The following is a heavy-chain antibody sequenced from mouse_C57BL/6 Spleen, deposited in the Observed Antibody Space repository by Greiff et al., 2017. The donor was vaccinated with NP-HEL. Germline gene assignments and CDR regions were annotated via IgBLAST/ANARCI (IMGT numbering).Heavy chain of an antibody. Sequence: QVQPQQPGAELVRPGTSVKLSCKASGYTFTSYWMHWVKQRPGQGLEWIGVIDPSDSYTNYNQKFKGKATLTVDTSSSTAYMQLSSLTSEDSAVYYCARGATTVEDYWGQGTSVTVSS. V-gene: IGHV1-59*01. J-gene: IGHJ4*01. CDR3: ARGATTVEDY. CDR1: GYTFTSYW. CDR2: IDPSDSYT. D-gene: IGHD1-1*01.